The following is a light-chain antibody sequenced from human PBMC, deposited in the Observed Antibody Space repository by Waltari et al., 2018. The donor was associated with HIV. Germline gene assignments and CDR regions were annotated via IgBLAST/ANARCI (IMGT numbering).Light chain of an antibody. J-gene: IGLJ3*02. V-gene: IGLV1-47*01. CDR3: AAWDDSLSGPV. Sequence: QSVLTQPPSASGTPGPPVTIYCSVSSSNIGNNYVYWYHQPPGPAPKLPIYRSNQRPSGVPDRFSGSKSGTSASLAISGLRSADEADYYCAAWDDSLSGPVFGGGTKLTVL. CDR1: SSNIGNNY. CDR2: RSN.